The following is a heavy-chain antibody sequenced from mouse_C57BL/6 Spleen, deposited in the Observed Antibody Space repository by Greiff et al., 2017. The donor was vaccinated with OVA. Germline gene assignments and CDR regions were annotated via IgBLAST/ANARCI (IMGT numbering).Heavy chain of an antibody. J-gene: IGHJ4*01. D-gene: IGHD2-4*01. CDR2: IWTGGGT. CDR3: ARNRLRPGYYAMDY. Sequence: QVQLKESGPGLVAPSQSLSITCTVSGFSLTSYAISWVRQPPGKGLEWLGVIWTGGGTNYNSALKSRLSISKDNSKRQVFLKMNSLQTDDTARYYCARNRLRPGYYAMDYWGQGTSVTVSS. V-gene: IGHV2-9-1*01. CDR1: GFSLTSYA.